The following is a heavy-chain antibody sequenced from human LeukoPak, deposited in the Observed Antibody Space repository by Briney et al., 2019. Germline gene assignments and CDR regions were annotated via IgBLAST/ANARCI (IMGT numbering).Heavy chain of an antibody. CDR2: ISSSSSTI. V-gene: IGHV3-48*01. CDR1: GFTFSSYS. J-gene: IGHJ3*02. D-gene: IGHD4-11*01. Sequence: PGGSLRLSCAASGFTFSSYSMNWVRQAPGKGLEWVSYISSSSSTIYYADSVKGRFTISRDNAKNSLYLQMNSLRSEDTAVYYCATGSNYLSAGAFDIWGQGTMVTVSS. CDR3: ATGSNYLSAGAFDI.